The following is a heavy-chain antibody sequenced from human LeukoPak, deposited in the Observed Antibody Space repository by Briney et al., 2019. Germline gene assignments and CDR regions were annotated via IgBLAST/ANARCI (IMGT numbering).Heavy chain of an antibody. D-gene: IGHD6-25*01. CDR2: IWYDGSKT. Sequence: SGRSLRLSCAASGFTFSTYGMHWVRQSPGKGLEWVAVIWYDGSKTYYRDSVKGRFTISRDNSKNTLYLEMNSLRAEDTAVYYCARDAAQRAFDIWGQGTMVTVSS. V-gene: IGHV3-33*01. CDR3: ARDAAQRAFDI. CDR1: GFTFSTYG. J-gene: IGHJ3*02.